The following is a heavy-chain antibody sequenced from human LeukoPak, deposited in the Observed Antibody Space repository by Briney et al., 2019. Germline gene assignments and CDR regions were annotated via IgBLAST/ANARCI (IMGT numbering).Heavy chain of an antibody. Sequence: ASETLSLTCTVSGGSISSSSYYWGWIRQPPGKGPEWIGSIYYSGSTYYNPSLKSRVTISVDTSKNQFSLKLSSVTAADTAVYYCARHVPGAAGILRWFDPWGQGTLVTVSS. V-gene: IGHV4-39*01. CDR3: ARHVPGAAGILRWFDP. D-gene: IGHD6-13*01. CDR1: GGSISSSSYY. CDR2: IYYSGST. J-gene: IGHJ5*02.